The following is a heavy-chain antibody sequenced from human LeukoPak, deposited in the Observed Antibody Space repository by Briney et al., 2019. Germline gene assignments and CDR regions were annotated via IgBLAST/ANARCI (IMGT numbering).Heavy chain of an antibody. D-gene: IGHD5-18*01. CDR2: IWFDASND. Sequence: GGSLRLSCAASGFTFSSYGIHWVRQAPGKGLEWVAVIWFDASNDHFADSVKGRFTISRDNSKNTVYLQMNSLRAEDTAVYYCAKDSTANNYWGQGTLVTVSS. CDR1: GFTFSSYG. V-gene: IGHV3-33*06. J-gene: IGHJ4*02. CDR3: AKDSTANNY.